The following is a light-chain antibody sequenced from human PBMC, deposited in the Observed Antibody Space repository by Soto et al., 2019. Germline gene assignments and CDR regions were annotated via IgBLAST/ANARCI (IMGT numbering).Light chain of an antibody. CDR3: QQYYGSHDT. CDR1: QSVYYRSNKKNY. V-gene: IGKV4-1*01. CDR2: RAS. Sequence: DIVMTQSPDSLAVSLGERATINCKSSQSVYYRSNKKNYLGRYQQKPGQPPKLLISRASTRESGVPDRFSGSGYGKEFTLTISSLQAEDVAGYYCQQYYGSHDTFGQGTKLEI. J-gene: IGKJ2*01.